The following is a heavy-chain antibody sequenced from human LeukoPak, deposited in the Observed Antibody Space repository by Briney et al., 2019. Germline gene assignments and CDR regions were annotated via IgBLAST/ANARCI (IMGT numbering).Heavy chain of an antibody. CDR1: GGSISSSSYY. J-gene: IGHJ5*02. V-gene: IGHV4-39*01. D-gene: IGHD6-19*01. CDR2: IYYSGST. CDR3: ARLRKAVAGTGGWFDP. Sequence: SETLSLTCTVSGGSISSSSYYWGWIRQPPGKGLEWIGSIYYSGSTYYNPSLKSRVTISVDTSKNQFSLKLSSVTAADTAVYYCARLRKAVAGTGGWFDPWGQGTLVTVSS.